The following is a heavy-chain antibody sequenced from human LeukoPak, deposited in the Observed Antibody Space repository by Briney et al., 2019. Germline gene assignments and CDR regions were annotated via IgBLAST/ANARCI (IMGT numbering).Heavy chain of an antibody. Sequence: PSETLSLTCTVSGGSISSYYWSWIRQPPGKGLEWIGYIYYSGSTNYNPSLKSRVTISVDTSKNQFSLKLSSVTAADTAVYYCARARNSRPSHYYYYMDVWGKGTTVTVSS. CDR2: IYYSGST. J-gene: IGHJ6*03. CDR3: ARARNSRPSHYYYYMDV. CDR1: GGSISSYY. D-gene: IGHD6-13*01. V-gene: IGHV4-59*01.